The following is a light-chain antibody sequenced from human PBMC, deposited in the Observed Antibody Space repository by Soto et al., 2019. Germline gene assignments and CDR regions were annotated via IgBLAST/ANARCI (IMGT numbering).Light chain of an antibody. CDR2: DAS. Sequence: DFQMTQSPSSLSASVGDRVTITCQASQDISDYLNWYQQKPGAAPKLLIYDASNWQAGVPSRFSGSGSGTEFTFTISSLQPEDVATYYCQQYDNIPLTLGGGTKVDIK. V-gene: IGKV1-33*01. CDR3: QQYDNIPLT. J-gene: IGKJ4*01. CDR1: QDISDY.